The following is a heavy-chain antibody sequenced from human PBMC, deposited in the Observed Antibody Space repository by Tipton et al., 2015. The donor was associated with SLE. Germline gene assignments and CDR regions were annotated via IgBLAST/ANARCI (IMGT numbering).Heavy chain of an antibody. J-gene: IGHJ4*02. CDR2: IYYSGST. Sequence: TLSLTCTVSGGSINSYFWSWIRQPPGKGLEWIGYIYYSGSTNYNPSLKSRVTISVDTSKNQFSLKLSSVTAADTAVYYCARDFWSGYGSFDSWGQGTLVTVSP. D-gene: IGHD3-3*01. V-gene: IGHV4-59*01. CDR3: ARDFWSGYGSFDS. CDR1: GGSINSYF.